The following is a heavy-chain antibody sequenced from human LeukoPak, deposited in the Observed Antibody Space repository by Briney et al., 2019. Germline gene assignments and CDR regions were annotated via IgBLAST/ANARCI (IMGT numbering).Heavy chain of an antibody. V-gene: IGHV3-9*01. D-gene: IGHD2-15*01. Sequence: GGSLRLSCAASGFTFSSHGMNWVRQAPGKGLEWVSGISWNSGSIGYADSVKGRFTISRDNAKNSLYLQMNSLRAEDTAVYYCARDLSGYYYYYMDVWGKGTTVTVSS. CDR2: ISWNSGSI. CDR3: ARDLSGYYYYYMDV. CDR1: GFTFSSHG. J-gene: IGHJ6*03.